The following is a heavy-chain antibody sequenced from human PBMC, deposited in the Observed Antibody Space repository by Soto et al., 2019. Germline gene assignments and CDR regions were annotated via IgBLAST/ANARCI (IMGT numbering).Heavy chain of an antibody. CDR3: ARDNPYYDFWSGYYTGTIAYYGMDV. Sequence: SETLSLTCPVSGGSISSYYWSWIRQPPGKGLEWIGYIYYSGSTNYNPSLKSRVTISVDTSKNQFSLKLSSVTAADTAVYYCARDNPYYDFWSGYYTGTIAYYGMDVWGQGTTVTVSS. J-gene: IGHJ6*02. CDR2: IYYSGST. CDR1: GGSISSYY. D-gene: IGHD3-3*01. V-gene: IGHV4-59*01.